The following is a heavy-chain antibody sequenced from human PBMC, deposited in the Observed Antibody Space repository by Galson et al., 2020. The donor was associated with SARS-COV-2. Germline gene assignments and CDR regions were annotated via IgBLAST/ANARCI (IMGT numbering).Heavy chain of an antibody. D-gene: IGHD3-22*01. CDR2: ISWDGGST. J-gene: IGHJ5*02. CDR1: GFTFDDYT. V-gene: IGHV3-43*01. Sequence: GESLKISCAASGFTFDDYTMHWVRQAPGKGLEWVSLISWDGGSTYYADSVKGRFTISRDNSKNSLYLQMNSLRAEDTALYYCAKDRVYYDSSGSILNAWGKGTRAIVSA. CDR3: AKDRVYYDSSGSILNA.